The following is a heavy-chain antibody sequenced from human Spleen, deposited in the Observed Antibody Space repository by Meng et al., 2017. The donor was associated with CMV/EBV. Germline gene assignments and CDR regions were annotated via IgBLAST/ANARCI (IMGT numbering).Heavy chain of an antibody. J-gene: IGHJ4*02. CDR1: GFTFSSYA. D-gene: IGHD6-19*01. CDR2: ISYDGSNK. V-gene: IGHV3-30*04. CDR3: GVSGSGWLADY. Sequence: GGPLRLSCAASGFTFSSYAMHWVRQAPGKGLEWVAVISYDGSNKYYADSVKGRFTISRDNSKNTLYLQMNSLRAEDTAVYYCGVSGSGWLADYWGQGTLVTVSS.